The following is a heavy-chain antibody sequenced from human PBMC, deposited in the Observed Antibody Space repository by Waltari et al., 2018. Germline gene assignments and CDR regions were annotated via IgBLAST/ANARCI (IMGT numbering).Heavy chain of an antibody. CDR3: ARDGNGGGV. V-gene: IGHV3-66*01. Sequence: EVQLVESGGGLVQPGGSLRLSCAASGFTVCNNYMKWVRQAPGKGVERVSIIYGGGKTYYEDSGKGRFTISRDKSKNTLYLQMNSLRAEDSAVYYCARDGNGGGVWGRGTTVTVSS. J-gene: IGHJ6*02. CDR1: GFTVCNNY. CDR2: IYGGGKT. D-gene: IGHD3-16*01.